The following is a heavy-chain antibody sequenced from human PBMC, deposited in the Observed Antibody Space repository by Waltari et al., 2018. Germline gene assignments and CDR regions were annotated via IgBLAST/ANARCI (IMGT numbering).Heavy chain of an antibody. Sequence: QVQLQESGPGLVKPSETLSLTCSVSGYSVSSNYYWGWIRQPPGKGLEWIGSIYHSGTTYYNPSPKSRVTISVDTSKNQFSLKLTSVTATDTAVYYCARGAYDDFWGAFSRGLDYWGQGALVTVSS. CDR2: IYHSGTT. V-gene: IGHV4-38-2*02. D-gene: IGHD3-3*01. CDR1: GYSVSSNYY. CDR3: ARGAYDDFWGAFSRGLDY. J-gene: IGHJ4*02.